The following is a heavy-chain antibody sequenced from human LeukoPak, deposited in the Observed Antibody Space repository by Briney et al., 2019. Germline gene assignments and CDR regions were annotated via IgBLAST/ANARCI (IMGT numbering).Heavy chain of an antibody. D-gene: IGHD3-9*01. CDR1: GFTFSSYS. J-gene: IGHJ4*02. Sequence: PGRSLRLSCAASGFTFSSYSMNWVRQAPGKGLEWVSSISSSSSYIYYADSVKGRFTISRDNAKNSLYLQMNSLRAEDTAVYYCARDWDYDILTGLYKEGGFDYWGQGTLVTVSS. CDR3: ARDWDYDILTGLYKEGGFDY. CDR2: ISSSSSYI. V-gene: IGHV3-21*01.